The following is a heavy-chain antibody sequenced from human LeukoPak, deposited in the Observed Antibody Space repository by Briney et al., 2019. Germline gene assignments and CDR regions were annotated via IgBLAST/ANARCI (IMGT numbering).Heavy chain of an antibody. CDR1: GFTFSTHT. CDR3: ARGLYYMDV. J-gene: IGHJ6*03. CDR2: ISGSTSVI. V-gene: IGHV3-48*01. Sequence: GGSLRLSCAASGFTFSTHTVAWVRQAPGKGLECLSYISGSTSVIYYADSVKGRFTISRDNAKNSLYLQVNSLKAEDTAVYYCARGLYYMDVWGKGTTVTVSS.